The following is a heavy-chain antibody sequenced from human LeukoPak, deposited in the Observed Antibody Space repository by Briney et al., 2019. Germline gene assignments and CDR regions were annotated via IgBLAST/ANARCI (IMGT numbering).Heavy chain of an antibody. CDR2: MYYSGST. Sequence: SETLSLTCTVSGGSISSYYWSWIRQPPGKGLEWIGYMYYSGSTNYNPSLKSRVTISVDMSKNQVSLKLSSVTAADTAVYYCARVQGAMASVGYYYYMDVWGKGTTVTVSS. J-gene: IGHJ6*03. D-gene: IGHD5-18*01. CDR1: GGSISSYY. V-gene: IGHV4-59*01. CDR3: ARVQGAMASVGYYYYMDV.